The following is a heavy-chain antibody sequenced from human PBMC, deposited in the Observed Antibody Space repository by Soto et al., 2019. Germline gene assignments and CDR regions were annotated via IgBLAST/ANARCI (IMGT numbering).Heavy chain of an antibody. J-gene: IGHJ2*01. V-gene: IGHV1-18*01. Sequence: ASVKVSCKTSGYTFSDYGISWVRQAPGRGLERMGWMNTYNGNAKYVQSFQGRFTLTTDASTRTVFVELTSLKFEDTAVYYCARGFIPENYWGRG. CDR3: ARGFIPENY. CDR2: MNTYNGNA. CDR1: GYTFSDYG. D-gene: IGHD3-16*01.